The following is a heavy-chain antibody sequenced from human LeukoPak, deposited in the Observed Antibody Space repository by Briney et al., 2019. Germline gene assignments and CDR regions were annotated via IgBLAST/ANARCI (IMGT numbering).Heavy chain of an antibody. CDR2: ISESASKT. Sequence: GRSLRLSCAASGFTFAGYTMSWVRQAPGKGLEWVSTISESASKTYHADSVKGRFTISRDNSKSTLSLQMNSLGAEDTAVYYCVKDGWDSWGQGTLVTVSS. J-gene: IGHJ4*02. CDR3: VKDGWDS. V-gene: IGHV3-23*01. D-gene: IGHD6-19*01. CDR1: GFTFAGYT.